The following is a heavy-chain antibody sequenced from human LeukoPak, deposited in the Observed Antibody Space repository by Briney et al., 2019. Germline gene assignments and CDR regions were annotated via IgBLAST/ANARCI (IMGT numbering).Heavy chain of an antibody. V-gene: IGHV4-39*07. Sequence: SETLSLTCTVSGGSISSSSYYWGWIRQPPGKGLEWIGSIYYSGSTYYNPSLKSRVTISVDTSKNQFSLKLSSVTAADTAVYYCARDEPRGSGGSCYAHWGQGTLVTVSS. D-gene: IGHD2-15*01. CDR1: GGSISSSSYY. CDR3: ARDEPRGSGGSCYAH. J-gene: IGHJ4*02. CDR2: IYYSGST.